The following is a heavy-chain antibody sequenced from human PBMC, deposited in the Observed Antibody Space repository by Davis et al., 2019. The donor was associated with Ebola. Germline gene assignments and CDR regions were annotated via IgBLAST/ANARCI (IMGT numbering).Heavy chain of an antibody. CDR1: GFTFSSYG. Sequence: GESLKISCAASGFTFSSYGMHWVRQAPGKGLEWVAVIWYDGSNKYYADSVKGRFNISRNNSKNTLYLQMNSLRAEDTAVYYCARNNRGGDWDYWGQGTLVTVSS. CDR3: ARNNRGGDWDY. J-gene: IGHJ4*02. V-gene: IGHV3-33*01. CDR2: IWYDGSNK. D-gene: IGHD2-21*02.